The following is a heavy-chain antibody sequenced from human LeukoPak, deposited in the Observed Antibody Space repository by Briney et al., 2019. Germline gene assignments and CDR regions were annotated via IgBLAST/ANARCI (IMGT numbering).Heavy chain of an antibody. CDR2: ISSSGSTI. J-gene: IGHJ5*02. CDR1: GFTFSSYE. V-gene: IGHV3-48*03. CDR3: ARDQNWFDP. Sequence: GGSLRLSCAASGFTFSSYEMNWVRQAPGKGLEWVSYISSSGSTIYYADSVKGRFTISRDNAKNSLYLQMDSLRAEDTAVYYCARDQNWFDPWGQGTLVTVSS.